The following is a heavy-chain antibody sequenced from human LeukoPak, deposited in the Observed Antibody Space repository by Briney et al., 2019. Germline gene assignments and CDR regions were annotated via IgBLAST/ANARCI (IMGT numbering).Heavy chain of an antibody. J-gene: IGHJ5*02. CDR3: ASGLHYGGNSTRANWFDP. V-gene: IGHV3-74*01. D-gene: IGHD4-23*01. CDR2: INTDGSST. CDR1: GFTFSSYW. Sequence: QPGGSLRLSCAASGFTFSSYWMHWVRQAPGKGLVWVSRINTDGSSTSYADSVKGRFTISRDNAKNTLYLQMNSLRAEGTAVYYCASGLHYGGNSTRANWFDPWGQGTLVTVSS.